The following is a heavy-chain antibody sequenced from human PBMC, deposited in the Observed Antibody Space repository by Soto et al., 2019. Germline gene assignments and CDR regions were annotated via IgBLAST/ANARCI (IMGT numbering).Heavy chain of an antibody. V-gene: IGHV5-10-1*01. D-gene: IGHD6-19*01. CDR1: GYSFTSYW. CDR2: IDPSDSYT. J-gene: IGHJ6*02. CDR3: ARGISVAGMPDYYGMDV. Sequence: GESLKISCKGSGYSFTSYWISWVRQMPGKGLEWMGRIDPSDSYTNYSPSFQGHVTISADKSISTAYLQWSSLKASDTAMYYCARGISVAGMPDYYGMDVWGQGTTVTAS.